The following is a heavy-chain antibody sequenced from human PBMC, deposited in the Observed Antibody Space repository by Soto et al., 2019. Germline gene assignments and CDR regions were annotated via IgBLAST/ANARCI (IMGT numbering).Heavy chain of an antibody. J-gene: IGHJ4*02. V-gene: IGHV4-34*01. CDR1: GGSFSGYY. D-gene: IGHD5-12*01. CDR2: INHSGST. CDR3: ARFPHWEWLRRFDY. Sequence: SETMPLTYAVYGGSFSGYYWSWIRQPPGKGLEWIGEINHSGSTNYNPSLKSRVTISVDTSKNQFSLKLSSVTAADTAVYYCARFPHWEWLRRFDYWGEGTLVTVSS.